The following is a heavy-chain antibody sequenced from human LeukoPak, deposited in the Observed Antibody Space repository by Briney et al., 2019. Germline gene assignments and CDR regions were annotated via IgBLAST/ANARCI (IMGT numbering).Heavy chain of an antibody. J-gene: IGHJ4*02. CDR3: AKAANEWELLAGYFDY. CDR2: IRYNGSIK. D-gene: IGHD1-26*01. Sequence: GGSLRLSCAASGFTFSNYGMHWVRQAPGKGLEWVGFIRYNGSIKYYADSVKGRFTISRDNSKNTLYVQMNSLRAEDTAVYYCAKAANEWELLAGYFDYWGQGTLVTVSS. CDR1: GFTFSNYG. V-gene: IGHV3-30*02.